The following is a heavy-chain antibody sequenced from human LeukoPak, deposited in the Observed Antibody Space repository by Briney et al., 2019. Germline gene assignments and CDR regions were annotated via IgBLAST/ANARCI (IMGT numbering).Heavy chain of an antibody. D-gene: IGHD3-22*01. CDR2: IKEDGSEK. Sequence: GGSLRLSCAASGFTFSTYWMSWVRQAPGKGLEWVANIKEDGSEKYYGDSVKGRFTISRDNDKNSLYLQMNSLRAEDTAVYYCARDSSGYQWGQGTLVTVSS. CDR3: ARDSSGYQ. CDR1: GFTFSTYW. J-gene: IGHJ4*02. V-gene: IGHV3-7*01.